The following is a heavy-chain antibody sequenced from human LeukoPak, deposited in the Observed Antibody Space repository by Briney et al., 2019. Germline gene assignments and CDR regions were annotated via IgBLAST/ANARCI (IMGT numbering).Heavy chain of an antibody. J-gene: IGHJ6*03. V-gene: IGHV5-51*01. CDR2: IYPDDSDT. CDR1: GYSFTSYW. D-gene: IGHD2-8*01. CDR3: ARLAFCTNAVCFSNYYYSMDV. Sequence: GESLKISCKGSGYSFTSYWIGWGRQMPGKGLEWMGIIYPDDSDTKYSPSFQGQVTISADKSISTAYLQWSSLKASDTAMYYCARLAFCTNAVCFSNYYYSMDVWGRGTTVTVSS.